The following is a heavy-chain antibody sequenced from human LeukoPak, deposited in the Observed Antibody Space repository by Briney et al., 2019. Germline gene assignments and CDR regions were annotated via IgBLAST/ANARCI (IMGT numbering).Heavy chain of an antibody. J-gene: IGHJ4*02. CDR2: MNPNSGNT. CDR1: GYTFTSYD. V-gene: IGHV1-8*01. Sequence: GASVKVSCKASGYTFTSYDINWVRQATGQGLEWMGWMNPNSGNTGYAQKFQGRVTMTRNTSISTAYMELGSLRSEDTAVYYCARKSGSYFGNKREFDYWGQGTLVTVSS. D-gene: IGHD1-26*01. CDR3: ARKSGSYFGNKREFDY.